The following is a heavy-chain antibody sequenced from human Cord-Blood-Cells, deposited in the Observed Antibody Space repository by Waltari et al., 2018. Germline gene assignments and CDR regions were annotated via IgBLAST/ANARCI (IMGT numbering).Heavy chain of an antibody. Sequence: EVQLVESGGVVVQPGGSLRLSCAASGFTFADYSMPWVRQAPGKGLEWVSLISWDGGSTYYADSVKGRFTISRDNSKNSLYLQMNSLRAEDTALYYCAKGAAAGNWFDPWGQGTLVTVSS. CDR2: ISWDGGST. CDR3: AKGAAAGNWFDP. V-gene: IGHV3-43D*03. CDR1: GFTFADYS. D-gene: IGHD6-13*01. J-gene: IGHJ5*02.